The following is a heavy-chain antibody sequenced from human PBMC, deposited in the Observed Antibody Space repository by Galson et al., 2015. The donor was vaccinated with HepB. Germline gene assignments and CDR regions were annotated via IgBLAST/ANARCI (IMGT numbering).Heavy chain of an antibody. CDR3: ARDQRYCSSTSCDWSVRYFDL. CDR2: INPNSGGT. CDR1: GYTFTGYY. D-gene: IGHD2-2*01. Sequence: SVKVSCKASGYTFTGYYMHWVRQAPGQGLEWMGWINPNSGGTNYAQKFQGRVTMTRDTSISTAYMELSRLRSDDTAVYYCARDQRYCSSTSCDWSVRYFDLWGRGTLVTVSS. V-gene: IGHV1-2*02. J-gene: IGHJ2*01.